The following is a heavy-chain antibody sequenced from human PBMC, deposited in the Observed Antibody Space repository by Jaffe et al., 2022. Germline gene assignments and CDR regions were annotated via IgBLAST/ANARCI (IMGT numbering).Heavy chain of an antibody. CDR2: IIPIFGTA. Sequence: QVQLVQSGAEVKKPGSSVKVSCKASGGTFSSYAISWVRQAPGQGLEWMGGIIPIFGTANYAQKFQGRVTITTDESTSTAYMELSSLRSEDTAVYYCARDLSDLRDDSGSYYYMDVWGKGTTVTVSS. V-gene: IGHV1-69*05. CDR3: ARDLSDLRDDSGSYYYMDV. D-gene: IGHD3-10*01. J-gene: IGHJ6*03. CDR1: GGTFSSYA.